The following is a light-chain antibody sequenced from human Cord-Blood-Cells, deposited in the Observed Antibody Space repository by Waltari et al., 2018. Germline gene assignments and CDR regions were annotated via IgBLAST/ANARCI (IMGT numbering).Light chain of an antibody. CDR1: SSDVGGSNY. Sequence: QSALTQPASVSGSPGQSITISCTGTSSDVGGSNYVSWYQQHPGKVPKLMIYDVSNRPSGVSNRFSGSKSGNTASLTISGLQAEDEADYYCSSYTSSSTYVFGTGTKVTVL. V-gene: IGLV2-14*01. J-gene: IGLJ1*01. CDR2: DVS. CDR3: SSYTSSSTYV.